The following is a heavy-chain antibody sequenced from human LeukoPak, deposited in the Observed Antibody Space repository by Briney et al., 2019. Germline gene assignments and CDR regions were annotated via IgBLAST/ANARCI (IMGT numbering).Heavy chain of an antibody. D-gene: IGHD3-3*01. CDR3: ARGPRRITIFPGWFDP. V-gene: IGHV3-7*01. CDR2: IKQDGSEK. CDR1: GFTFSSYW. Sequence: GGSLRLSCAASGFTFSSYWMSWVRQAPGKGLEWVANIKQDGSEKYYVDSVKGRFTISRDNAKNSLYLQMNSLRAEDTAVYYRARGPRRITIFPGWFDPWGQGTLVTVSS. J-gene: IGHJ5*02.